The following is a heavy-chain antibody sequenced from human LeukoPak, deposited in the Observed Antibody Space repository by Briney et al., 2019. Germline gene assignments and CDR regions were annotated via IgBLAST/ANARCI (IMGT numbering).Heavy chain of an antibody. CDR2: IYYSGST. V-gene: IGHV4-30-4*08. CDR3: AREPTVVTGAFDI. D-gene: IGHD4-23*01. Sequence: SETLYLTCTVSGGSISSGDYYWSWIRHPPGKGLEWIGYIYYSGSTYYNPSLKSRATISVDTSKNQFSLKLSSVTAADTAVYYCAREPTVVTGAFDIWGQGTMVTVSS. J-gene: IGHJ3*02. CDR1: GGSISSGDYY.